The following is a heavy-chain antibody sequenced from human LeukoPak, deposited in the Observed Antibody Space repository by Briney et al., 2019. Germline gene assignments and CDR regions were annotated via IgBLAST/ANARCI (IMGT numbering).Heavy chain of an antibody. CDR3: ARPPGGADYFDY. Sequence: TSETLSLTCSVSGSISHTNYYWSWIRQPAGKGLEWIGSVSYSGSTYYNPSLKSRLTISQDTSKNRFSLKLSSVTAADTAVYYCARPPGGADYFDYXXXXXXVXVSS. J-gene: IGHJ4*01. D-gene: IGHD1-26*01. V-gene: IGHV4-39*07. CDR2: VSYSGST. CDR1: GSISHTNYY.